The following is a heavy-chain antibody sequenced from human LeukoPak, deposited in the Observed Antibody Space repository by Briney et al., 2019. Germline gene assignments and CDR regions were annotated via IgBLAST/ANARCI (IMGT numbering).Heavy chain of an antibody. V-gene: IGHV3-48*04. Sequence: GGSLRLSCAASGFTFSSYSMNWVRQAPGKGLEWVSYISSSSSTIYYADSVKGRFTISRDNAKNSLYLQMNSLRAEDTAVYYCARDTYYYDSSGPGNAFDIWGQGTMVTVSS. D-gene: IGHD3-22*01. CDR3: ARDTYYYDSSGPGNAFDI. CDR2: ISSSSSTI. CDR1: GFTFSSYS. J-gene: IGHJ3*02.